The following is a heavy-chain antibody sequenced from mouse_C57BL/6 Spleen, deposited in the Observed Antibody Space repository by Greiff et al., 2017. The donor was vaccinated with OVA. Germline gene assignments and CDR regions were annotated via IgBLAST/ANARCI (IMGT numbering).Heavy chain of an antibody. Sequence: QVQLQQSGAELVKPGASVKMSCKASGYTFTSYWITWVKQRPGQGLEWIGDIYPGSGSTNYNEKFKSKATLTVDTSSSTAYMQLSSLTSEDSAVYYCARCYGSSYYAMDYWGQGTSVTVSS. CDR1: GYTFTSYW. CDR2: IYPGSGST. V-gene: IGHV1-55*01. D-gene: IGHD1-1*01. J-gene: IGHJ4*01. CDR3: ARCYGSSYYAMDY.